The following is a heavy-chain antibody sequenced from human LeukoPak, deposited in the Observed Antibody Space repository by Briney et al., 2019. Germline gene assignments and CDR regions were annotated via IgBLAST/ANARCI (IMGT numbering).Heavy chain of an antibody. J-gene: IGHJ4*02. V-gene: IGHV3-23*01. CDR1: GGSISSYY. D-gene: IGHD6-19*01. Sequence: ETLSLTCTVSGGSISSYYWSWVRQAPGKGLEWVSAISGSGGSTYYADSVKGRFTISRDNSKNTLYLQMNSLRAEDTAVYYCAKDGYSSSDYWGQGTLVTVSS. CDR3: AKDGYSSSDY. CDR2: ISGSGGST.